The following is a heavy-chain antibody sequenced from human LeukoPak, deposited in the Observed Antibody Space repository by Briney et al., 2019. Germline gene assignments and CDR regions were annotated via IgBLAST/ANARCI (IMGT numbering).Heavy chain of an antibody. V-gene: IGHV4-34*01. CDR2: INHSGST. CDR1: GGSFSGYY. Sequence: SETLSLTCAVHGGSFSGYYWSWIRQPPGKGPEWIGEINHSGSTNYNPSLKSRVTISVDTSKNQFSLKLSSVTAADTAVYYCARGLIAARPPLGYWGQGTLVTVSS. CDR3: ARGLIAARPPLGY. J-gene: IGHJ4*02. D-gene: IGHD6-6*01.